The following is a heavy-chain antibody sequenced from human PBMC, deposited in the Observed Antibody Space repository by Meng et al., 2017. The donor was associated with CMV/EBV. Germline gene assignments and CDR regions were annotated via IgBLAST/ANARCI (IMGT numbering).Heavy chain of an antibody. D-gene: IGHD3-22*01. Sequence: ISSSSYYWGWIRQPPGKGLEWIGSFYYSGSTYYNPSLKSRVTISVDTSKNQFSLKLSSVTAADTAVYYCARDMYYYDSSGYYYGFDYWGQGTLVTVSS. CDR3: ARDMYYYDSSGYYYGFDY. J-gene: IGHJ4*02. V-gene: IGHV4-39*07. CDR2: FYYSGST. CDR1: ISSSSYY.